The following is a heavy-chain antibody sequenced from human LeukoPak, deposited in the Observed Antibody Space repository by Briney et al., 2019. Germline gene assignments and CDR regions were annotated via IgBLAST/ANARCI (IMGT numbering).Heavy chain of an antibody. J-gene: IGHJ4*02. CDR2: IKSKTDGGTT. V-gene: IGHV3-15*01. CDR1: GFPFKNPW. D-gene: IGHD6-19*01. Sequence: GAPRPFCSAPGFPFKNPWVGWGRQAPGEGAGVVCRIKSKTDGGTTDYAAPVKGRFTISRDDSKNTLYLQMNSLKTEDTAVYYCTTVEEQWLVCDYWGQGTLVTVSS. CDR3: TTVEEQWLVCDY.